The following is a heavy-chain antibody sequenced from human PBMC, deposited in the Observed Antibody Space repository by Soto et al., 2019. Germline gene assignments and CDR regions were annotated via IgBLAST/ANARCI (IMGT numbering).Heavy chain of an antibody. CDR2: IYHSGST. J-gene: IGHJ4*02. CDR1: GGSISSGGYP. D-gene: IGHD6-13*01. CDR3: ARVIAAAESPDY. V-gene: IGHV4-30-2*01. Sequence: QLQLQESGSGLVKPSQTLSLTCAVSGGSISSGGYPWSWIRQPPGKGLEWIGYIYHSGSTYYNPSLKSRVTISVDRSKNQFSLKLSSVTAADTAVYYCARVIAAAESPDYWGQGTLVTVSS.